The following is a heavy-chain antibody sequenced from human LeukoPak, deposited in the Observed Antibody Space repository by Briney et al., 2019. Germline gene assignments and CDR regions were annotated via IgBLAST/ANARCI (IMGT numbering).Heavy chain of an antibody. D-gene: IGHD3-10*01. CDR1: GGSISSYY. J-gene: IGHJ4*02. CDR2: IFYSGRT. Sequence: SETLSLTCTVSGGSISSYYWSWIRQHPGKGLEWIGYIFYSGRTYYNPSLKSRVTISIDTSQNHFSLRLSSVTAADTAAYFCARGAFTTGRFDNWAQGTLVTVS. CDR3: ARGAFTTGRFDN. V-gene: IGHV4-59*06.